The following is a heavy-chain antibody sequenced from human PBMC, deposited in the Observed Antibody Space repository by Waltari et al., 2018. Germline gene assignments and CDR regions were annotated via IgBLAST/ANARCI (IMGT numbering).Heavy chain of an antibody. Sequence: QVQLQESGPGLVKPSGTLSLTCAVSGGSISSSNWCSWVRQPPGKGLEWMGELYHSGSTHYTPSLKGRVTISVAKSKTQFSLKLSSVTAAYTAVYYRARGPPELTWGQGTLVTVSS. CDR3: ARGPPELT. J-gene: IGHJ5*02. D-gene: IGHD1-7*01. V-gene: IGHV4-4*02. CDR1: GGSISSSNW. CDR2: LYHSGST.